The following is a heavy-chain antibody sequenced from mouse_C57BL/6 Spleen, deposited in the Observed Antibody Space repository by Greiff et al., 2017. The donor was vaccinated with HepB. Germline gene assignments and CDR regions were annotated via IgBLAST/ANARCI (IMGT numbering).Heavy chain of an antibody. CDR1: GFTFSSYA. V-gene: IGHV5-4*01. D-gene: IGHD1-1*01. J-gene: IGHJ3*01. CDR3: ARDGSSYPAWFAY. Sequence: EVQGVESGGGLVKPGGSLKLSCAASGFTFSSYAMSWVRQTPEKRLEWVATISDGGRYTYYPDNVKGRFTISRDNAKNNLYRQMSHLKSEDTAMYYCARDGSSYPAWFAYWGQGTLVTVSA. CDR2: ISDGGRYT.